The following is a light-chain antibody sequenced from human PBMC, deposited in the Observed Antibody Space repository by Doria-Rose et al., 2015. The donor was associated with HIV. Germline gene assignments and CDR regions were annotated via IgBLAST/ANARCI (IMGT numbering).Light chain of an antibody. J-gene: IGKJ1*01. CDR1: QRIKSSY. Sequence: TQSPGTLSLSPGERATLSCRASQRIKSSYLACYRQKPGQAPRLLIYDASTRATGIPDRFSGSGSGTDFTLTINRLEPEDFALYYCHQYGTSWTFGQGTKVEI. CDR3: HQYGTSWT. V-gene: IGKV3-20*01. CDR2: DAS.